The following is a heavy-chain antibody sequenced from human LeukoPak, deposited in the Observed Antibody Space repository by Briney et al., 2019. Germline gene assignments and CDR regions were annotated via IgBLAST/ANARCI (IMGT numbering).Heavy chain of an antibody. CDR2: INHSGST. CDR1: GGSFSGYY. D-gene: IGHD5-18*01. Sequence: SETLSLPGAVYGGSFSGYYWSWIRQPPGKGLEWIGEINHSGSTNYNPSLKSRVTISVDTSRNQFSLKLSSVTAADTAVYYCARLYSYDVDYWGQGTLVTVSS. J-gene: IGHJ4*02. CDR3: ARLYSYDVDY. V-gene: IGHV4-34*01.